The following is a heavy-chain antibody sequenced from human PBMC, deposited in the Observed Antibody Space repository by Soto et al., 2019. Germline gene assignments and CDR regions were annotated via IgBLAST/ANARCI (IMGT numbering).Heavy chain of an antibody. V-gene: IGHV4-31*03. J-gene: IGHJ6*02. D-gene: IGHD3-10*01. CDR1: GGSISSGGYY. Sequence: SETLSLTCTVSGGSISSGGYYWSWIRQHPGKGLEWIGYIYYSGSTYYNPSLKSRVTISVDTSKNQFSLKLSSVTAADTAVYYCARDQRLWFGELLSYYGMDVWGQGTTVTVSS. CDR3: ARDQRLWFGELLSYYGMDV. CDR2: IYYSGST.